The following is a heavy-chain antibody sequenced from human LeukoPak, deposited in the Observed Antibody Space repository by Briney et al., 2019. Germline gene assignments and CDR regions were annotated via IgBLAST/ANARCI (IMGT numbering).Heavy chain of an antibody. CDR3: AKNYDILTGYYPNLDY. CDR1: GFTFSSYG. V-gene: IGHV3-30*18. Sequence: GGSLRLSCAASGFTFSSYGMHWVRQAPGKGLEWVAVISYDGSNKYYADSVKGRFTISRDNSNNTVYLQMNSLRAEDTAVYYCAKNYDILTGYYPNLDYWGQGTLVTVSS. D-gene: IGHD3-9*01. CDR2: ISYDGSNK. J-gene: IGHJ4*02.